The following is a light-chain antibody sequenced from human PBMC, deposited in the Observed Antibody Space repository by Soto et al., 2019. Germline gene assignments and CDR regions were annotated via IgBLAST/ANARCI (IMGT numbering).Light chain of an antibody. CDR3: QQYGTSPRT. J-gene: IGKJ1*01. V-gene: IGKV3-20*01. CDR1: QSVSNNY. CDR2: GAS. Sequence: ESVLTQFPGTLSLSPGERATLSCRASQSVSNNYLAWYQQKLGQAPRLLIYGASSRATGIPDRFSGSGSGPDFTLTISRLEPEDFAVYYCQQYGTSPRTFGQGTKVEIK.